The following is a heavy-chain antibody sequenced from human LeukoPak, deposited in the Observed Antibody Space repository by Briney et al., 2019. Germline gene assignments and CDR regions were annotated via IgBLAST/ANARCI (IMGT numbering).Heavy chain of an antibody. Sequence: GGSLRLSCAASGFTFFSYAMTWVRQAPGKGLEWVSTISGSGGSTYYADSVKGRFTISRDNSKNTLYLQMNSLRVADTAVYHCAKDIFRSRHLFDYWGQGTLVAVSS. V-gene: IGHV3-23*01. CDR3: AKDIFRSRHLFDY. J-gene: IGHJ4*02. D-gene: IGHD2-21*01. CDR2: ISGSGGST. CDR1: GFTFFSYA.